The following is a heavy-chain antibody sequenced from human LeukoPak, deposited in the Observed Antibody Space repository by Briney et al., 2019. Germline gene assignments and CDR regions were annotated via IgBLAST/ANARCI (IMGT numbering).Heavy chain of an antibody. CDR3: ARGIRYFDWLSGLPDY. Sequence: ASVKVSCKASGYTFTGYYMHWVRQAPGQGLEWMGWINPNSGGTNYAQKFQGRVTMTRDTSISTAYMELSRLRSDDTAVYYCARGIRYFDWLSGLPDYWGQGTLVTASS. CDR1: GYTFTGYY. CDR2: INPNSGGT. V-gene: IGHV1-2*02. J-gene: IGHJ4*02. D-gene: IGHD3-9*01.